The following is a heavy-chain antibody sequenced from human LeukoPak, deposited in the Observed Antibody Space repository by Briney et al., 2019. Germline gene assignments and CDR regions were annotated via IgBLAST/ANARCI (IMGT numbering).Heavy chain of an antibody. V-gene: IGHV4-59*01. J-gene: IGHJ4*02. Sequence: SETLSLTCTVSGGSISSYYWSWIRQPPGKGLEWIGYIYYSGSTNYNPSLKSQVTISVDTSKNQFSLKLSSVTAADTAVYYCARGRRYYYDSSGYYYGLRDWGQGTLVTVSS. CDR1: GGSISSYY. CDR3: ARGRRYYYDSSGYYYGLRD. D-gene: IGHD3-22*01. CDR2: IYYSGST.